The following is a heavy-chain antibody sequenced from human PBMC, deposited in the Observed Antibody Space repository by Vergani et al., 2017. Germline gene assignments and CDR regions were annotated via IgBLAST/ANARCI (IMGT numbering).Heavy chain of an antibody. CDR2: ISWNSGSI. CDR3: ARDPYCSSTSCHEGWFDP. CDR1: GFTFDDYA. D-gene: IGHD2-2*01. J-gene: IGHJ5*02. V-gene: IGHV3-9*01. Sequence: EVQLVESGGGLVQPGRSLRLSCAASGFTFDDYAMHWVRQAPGKGLEWVSGISWNSGSIGYADSVKGRFTISRDNAKNSLYLQMNSLRAEDTALYYCARDPYCSSTSCHEGWFDPWGQGTLVTVSS.